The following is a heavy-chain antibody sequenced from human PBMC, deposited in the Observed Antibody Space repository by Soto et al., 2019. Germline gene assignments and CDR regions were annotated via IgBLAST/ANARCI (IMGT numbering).Heavy chain of an antibody. J-gene: IGHJ6*02. CDR1: GFTFSSYG. CDR2: IWYDGSNK. V-gene: IGHV3-33*01. D-gene: IGHD6-13*01. CDR3: ARDIAAAGTSYYYYGMDV. Sequence: QVQLVESGGGVVQPGRSLRLSCAASGFTFSSYGMHWVLQAPGKGLEWVAVIWYDGSNKYYADSVKGRFTISRDNSKNTLYLQMNSLRAEDTAVYYCARDIAAAGTSYYYYGMDVWGQGTTVTVSS.